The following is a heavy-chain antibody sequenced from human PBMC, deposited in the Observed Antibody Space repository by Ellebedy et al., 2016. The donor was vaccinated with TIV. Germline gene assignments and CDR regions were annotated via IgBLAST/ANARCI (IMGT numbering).Heavy chain of an antibody. CDR3: NTGWAYDD. CDR2: IQSRSEGGTV. J-gene: IGHJ3*01. Sequence: GESLKISXEASGLIVTHASMTWVRQAPGKGLEWIGRIQSRSEGGTVAYAAPVQGRFIISRDESENKLFLQMYSLRTEDTGVYYCNTGWAYDDWGQGTRVTVSS. CDR1: GLIVTHAS. V-gene: IGHV3-15*05.